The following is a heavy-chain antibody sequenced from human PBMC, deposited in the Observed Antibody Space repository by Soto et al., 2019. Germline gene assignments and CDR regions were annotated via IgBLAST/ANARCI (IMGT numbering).Heavy chain of an antibody. Sequence: PGESLKISCRGSGYIFTSHWINWVRQMPGRGLEWMGRIDPSDSYTNYSPSFQGHVTISADKAINTAYLQWSSLKASDTAIYFCAGRMAKNIFYYSDLDVCGQGPTVTVYS. V-gene: IGHV5-10-1*01. D-gene: IGHD5-12*01. J-gene: IGHJ6*02. CDR3: AGRMAKNIFYYSDLDV. CDR2: IDPSDSYT. CDR1: GYIFTSHW.